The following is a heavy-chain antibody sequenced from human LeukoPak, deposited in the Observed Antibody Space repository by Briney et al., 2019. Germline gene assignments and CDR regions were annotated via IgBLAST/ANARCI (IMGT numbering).Heavy chain of an antibody. CDR3: GRAYSSGWNGPTAY. J-gene: IGHJ4*02. V-gene: IGHV4-61*08. D-gene: IGHD6-19*01. CDR1: GGSINYGGSY. Sequence: SETLSLTCTVSGGSINYGGSYWSWIRQHPGKGLEWIGYIYYSGSTNHNPSLKSRVTISVDTSKNQFSLRLSSVTAADTAVYYCGRAYSSGWNGPTAYWGQGTLVTVSS. CDR2: IYYSGST.